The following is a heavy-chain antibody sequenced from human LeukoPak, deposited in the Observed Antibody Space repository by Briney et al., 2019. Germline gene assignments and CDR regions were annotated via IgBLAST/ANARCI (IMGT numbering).Heavy chain of an antibody. CDR2: INHSGST. J-gene: IGHJ4*02. V-gene: IGHV4-34*01. CDR1: GGSISSYY. Sequence: SETLSLTCTVSGGSISSYYWSWIRQPPGKGLEWIGEINHSGSTNYNPSLKSRVTISVDTSKNQFSLKLSSVTAADTAVYYCARGGVVVVPAAMSTPGWYFDYWGQGTLVTVSS. CDR3: ARGGVVVVPAAMSTPGWYFDY. D-gene: IGHD2-2*01.